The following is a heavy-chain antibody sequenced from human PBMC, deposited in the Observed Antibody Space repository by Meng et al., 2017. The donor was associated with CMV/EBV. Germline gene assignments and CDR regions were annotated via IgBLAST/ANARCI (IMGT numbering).Heavy chain of an antibody. V-gene: IGHV4-59*01. J-gene: IGHJ4*02. CDR1: GGSISSYY. Sequence: GSLRLSCTVSGGSISSYYWSWIRQPPGKGLEWIGYIYYSGSTNYNPSLKSRVTISVDTSKNQFSLKLSSVTAADTDVYYCASYADYYDSSGYYYGVFDYWGQGTRVTVSS. D-gene: IGHD3-22*01. CDR3: ASYADYYDSSGYYYGVFDY. CDR2: IYYSGST.